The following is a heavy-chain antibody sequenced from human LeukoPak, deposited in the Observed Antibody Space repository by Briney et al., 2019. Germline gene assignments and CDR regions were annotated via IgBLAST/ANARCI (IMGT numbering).Heavy chain of an antibody. CDR2: INPNSGGT. J-gene: IGHJ4*02. D-gene: IGHD6-13*01. CDR3: AREVNWAAAGTD. CDR1: GYTFTGYY. Sequence: ASVTVSCKASGYTFTGYYMHWVRQAPGQGLEWMGWINPNSGGTNYAQKFQGRVTMTRDTSISTAYMELSRLRSDDTAVYYCAREVNWAAAGTDWGQGTLVTVSS. V-gene: IGHV1-2*02.